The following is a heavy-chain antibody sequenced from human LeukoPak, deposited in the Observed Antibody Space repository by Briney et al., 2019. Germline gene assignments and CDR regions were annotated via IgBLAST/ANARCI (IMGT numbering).Heavy chain of an antibody. CDR2: IYYSGST. J-gene: IGHJ4*02. Sequence: SETLSLTCTVSGGSISSYYWSWIRQHPGKGLEWIGYIYYSGSTYYNPSLKSRVTISVDTSKNQFSLKLSSVTAADTAVYYCARGGIAVAGSPLYYFDYWGQGTLVTVSS. V-gene: IGHV4-59*06. CDR1: GGSISSYY. D-gene: IGHD6-19*01. CDR3: ARGGIAVAGSPLYYFDY.